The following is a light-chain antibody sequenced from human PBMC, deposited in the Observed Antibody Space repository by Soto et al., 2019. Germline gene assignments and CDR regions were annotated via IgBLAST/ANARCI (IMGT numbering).Light chain of an antibody. Sequence: EIVLTQSPANLSLSPGERATLSCRASQSVSSYLAWYQQKPGQAPRLLIYDASNRATGIPARFSGSGSGTDFTLTISSLEPEDFAVYYCQQRSNWSFTFGPGTKVDIK. CDR2: DAS. J-gene: IGKJ3*01. CDR3: QQRSNWSFT. CDR1: QSVSSY. V-gene: IGKV3-11*01.